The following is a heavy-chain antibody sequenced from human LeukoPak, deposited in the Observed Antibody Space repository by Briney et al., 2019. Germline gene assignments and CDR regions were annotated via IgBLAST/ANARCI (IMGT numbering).Heavy chain of an antibody. CDR1: GFTFSSYA. Sequence: GGSLRLSCAASGFTFSSYAMSWVRQAPGKGLEWVSAISGSGGSTYYADSVKGRFTISRDNSKNTLYLQMNSLRAEDTAVYYCAKTARYCSSTSCYSDYWGQGILVTVSS. CDR2: ISGSGGST. V-gene: IGHV3-23*01. D-gene: IGHD2-2*02. J-gene: IGHJ4*02. CDR3: AKTARYCSSTSCYSDY.